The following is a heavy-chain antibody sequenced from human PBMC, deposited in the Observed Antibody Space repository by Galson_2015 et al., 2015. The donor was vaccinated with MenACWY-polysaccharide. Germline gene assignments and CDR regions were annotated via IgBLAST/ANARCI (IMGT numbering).Heavy chain of an antibody. CDR2: MTYDGSDQ. D-gene: IGHD6-19*01. J-gene: IGHJ4*01. CDR3: AKREARNSGPFDL. Sequence: SLRLSCAASGFSFSSYGMHRVRQAPGKGLEWVTYMTYDGSDQNYARSVRGRFTISRDNSKSMLYLQMESLRPEDTAVYYCAKREARNSGPFDLWGHGTLVTVSS. CDR1: GFSFSSYG. V-gene: IGHV3-30*18.